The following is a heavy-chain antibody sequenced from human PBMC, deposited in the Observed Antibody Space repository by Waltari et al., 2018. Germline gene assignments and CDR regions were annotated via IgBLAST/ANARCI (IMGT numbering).Heavy chain of an antibody. D-gene: IGHD6-13*01. V-gene: IGHV3-74*01. CDR3: VMYSSSFLGDC. J-gene: IGHJ4*02. CDR2: SNTEGSST. Sequence: EVQLVESGGGLVQPGGSLRLSCAASGFIFNNYWMHWVRQAPGKGLVSVSHSNTEGSSTNCADSVKCRFTISRDNAKNTLFLQMNSLRAEDTAVYYCVMYSSSFLGDCWGQGTLVTVSS. CDR1: GFIFNNYW.